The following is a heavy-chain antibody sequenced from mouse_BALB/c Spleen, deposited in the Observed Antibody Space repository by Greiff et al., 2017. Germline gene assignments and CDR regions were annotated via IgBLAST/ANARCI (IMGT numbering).Heavy chain of an antibody. CDR2: IRNKANGYTT. J-gene: IGHJ4*01. Sequence: EVQGVESGGGLVQPGGSLRLSCATSGFTFTDYYMSWVRQPPGKALEWLGFIRNKANGYTTEYSASVKGRFTISRDNSQSILYLQMNTLRAEDSATYYSASKLLYAMDYWGQGTSVTVSS. V-gene: IGHV7-3*02. CDR3: ASKLLYAMDY. D-gene: IGHD4-1*01. CDR1: GFTFTDYY.